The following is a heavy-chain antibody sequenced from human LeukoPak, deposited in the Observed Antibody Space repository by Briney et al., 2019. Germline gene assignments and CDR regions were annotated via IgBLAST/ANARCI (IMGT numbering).Heavy chain of an antibody. CDR1: GFTFRNYL. D-gene: IGHD2-2*02. CDR2: IISTGGTI. Sequence: GGSLRLSCAASGFTFRNYLMNWVRQAPGKGLEWVSFIISTGGTIYYADSVKGRFTVSRDNGKNTLYLQMNSLRAEDTAVYYCAKDPPDCSSTSCYTSDYWGQGTLVTVSS. V-gene: IGHV3-23*01. J-gene: IGHJ4*02. CDR3: AKDPPDCSSTSCYTSDY.